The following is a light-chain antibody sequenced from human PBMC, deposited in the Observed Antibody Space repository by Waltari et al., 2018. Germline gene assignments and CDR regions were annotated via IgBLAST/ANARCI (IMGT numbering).Light chain of an antibody. J-gene: IGLJ2*01. CDR3: QSYDSSLSGSV. Sequence: QSGLTQPPSVSGAPGQRVTISCTGSSSTIGAGYDVPWYQLRPGTAPKLLIYGNSNRPSGVPDRFSGSKSGTSASLAITGLQAEDEAGYYCQSYDSSLSGSVFGGGTKLTVL. CDR2: GNS. V-gene: IGLV1-40*01. CDR1: SSTIGAGYD.